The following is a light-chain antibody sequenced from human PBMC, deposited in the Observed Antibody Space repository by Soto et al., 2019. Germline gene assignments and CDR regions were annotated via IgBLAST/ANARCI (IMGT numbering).Light chain of an antibody. Sequence: DIQMTQSPSSLSASVGDRVTITCRASQSISSYLNWYQQKPGKAHKLLIYAASSLQSGVPSRFSGSGSGTDFTLTISSLQPEDFATYYCQQSYSTLLTFGKGTKVQIK. CDR2: AAS. V-gene: IGKV1-39*01. J-gene: IGKJ1*01. CDR3: QQSYSTLLT. CDR1: QSISSY.